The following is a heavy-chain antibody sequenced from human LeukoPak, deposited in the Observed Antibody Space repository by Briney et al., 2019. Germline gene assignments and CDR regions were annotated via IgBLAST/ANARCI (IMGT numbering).Heavy chain of an antibody. J-gene: IGHJ5*02. CDR3: ARGQTNYDFWSGYYGWFDP. D-gene: IGHD3-3*01. CDR1: GGSFSGYY. V-gene: IGHV4-34*01. Sequence: SETLSLTCAVYGGSFSGYYWSWIRQPPGKGLEWIGEINDSGSTNYNPSLKSRVTISVDTSKNQFSLKLSSVTAADTAVYYCARGQTNYDFWSGYYGWFDPWGQGTLVTVSS. CDR2: INDSGST.